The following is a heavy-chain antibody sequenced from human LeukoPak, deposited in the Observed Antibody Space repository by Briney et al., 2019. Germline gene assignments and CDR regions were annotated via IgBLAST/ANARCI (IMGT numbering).Heavy chain of an antibody. CDR1: GFTFSTYS. Sequence: GGSLRLSCAASGFTFSTYSMNWVRQAPGKGLEWVSYISSSDSSIYYADSVKGRVTISRDNAKNTLYLQMNGLRAEDTAVYYCARAPGYCSGGSCFHMDVWGKGTPVTVSS. V-gene: IGHV3-48*04. D-gene: IGHD2-15*01. CDR3: ARAPGYCSGGSCFHMDV. CDR2: ISSSDSSI. J-gene: IGHJ6*03.